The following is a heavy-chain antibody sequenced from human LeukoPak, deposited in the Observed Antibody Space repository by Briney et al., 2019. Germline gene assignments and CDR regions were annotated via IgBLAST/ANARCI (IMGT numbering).Heavy chain of an antibody. Sequence: SETLSLTCDVSGVSINTCCYYWTWIRRPPGKGLEWIGYKYYSGSTRYNSSLRSRLTISLDSSKNQFSLRLTSVTAADTAVYYCARGRSYGFDFDSWGPGTLVIVSS. CDR3: ARGRSYGFDFDS. V-gene: IGHV4-61*01. J-gene: IGHJ4*02. CDR1: GVSINTCCYY. D-gene: IGHD5-18*01. CDR2: KYYSGST.